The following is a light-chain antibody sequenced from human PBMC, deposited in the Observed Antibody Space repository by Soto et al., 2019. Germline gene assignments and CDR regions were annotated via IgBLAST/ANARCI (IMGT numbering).Light chain of an antibody. J-gene: IGKJ3*01. CDR1: QSISLW. Sequence: DIQMTQSPSTLSAFVGDRVTITCRASQSISLWLAWYQQKPGKAPRLLIYDASALPRGVPSRFSGSGSGTKFTLTIASLQPEDFATYYCQQYYSYPLTFGPGTKVDIK. CDR3: QQYYSYPLT. CDR2: DAS. V-gene: IGKV1-5*01.